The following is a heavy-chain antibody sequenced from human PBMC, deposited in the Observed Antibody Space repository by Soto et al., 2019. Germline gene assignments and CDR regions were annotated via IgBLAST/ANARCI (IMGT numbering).Heavy chain of an antibody. D-gene: IGHD6-13*01. J-gene: IGHJ6*02. CDR1: GFKFSDYA. CDR2: ISGGDERT. Sequence: EVQLLESGGGLVQPGGSLRLSCAASGFKFSDYAMTWVRQAPGKGLEWVSTISGGDERTYYADSVKGRFSISRDNPSNTVYLQLNNLRAEDTALYHCVKDWTGSTCPCMDVWGQGTTVPVPS. CDR3: VKDWTGSTCPCMDV. V-gene: IGHV3-23*01.